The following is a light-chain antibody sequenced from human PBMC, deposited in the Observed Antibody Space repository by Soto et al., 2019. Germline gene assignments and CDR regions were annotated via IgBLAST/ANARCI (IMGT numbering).Light chain of an antibody. CDR3: SSYTTSNIRQIV. J-gene: IGLJ1*01. CDR1: SSDVGGYNY. V-gene: IGLV2-14*03. CDR2: DVS. Sequence: QSVLTQPASVSGSPGQSITISCTGTSSDVGGYNYVSWYQHHPGKAPKLLIYDVSNRPSGVSNRFSGSKSDNTASLTISGLQPEDEADYYCSSYTTSNIRQIVCGTGTKVTVL.